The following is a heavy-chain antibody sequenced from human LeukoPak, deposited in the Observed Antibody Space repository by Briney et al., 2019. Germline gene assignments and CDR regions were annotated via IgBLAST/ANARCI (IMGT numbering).Heavy chain of an antibody. J-gene: IGHJ4*02. D-gene: IGHD4/OR15-4a*01. CDR1: GDSISSGGFY. CDR3: ARASDYGANYLDY. V-gene: IGHV4-31*03. CDR2: IYYSGIT. Sequence: PSETLSLTCTVSGDSISSGGFYWTWIRQHPGKGLEWIGNIYYSGITYYNPSLRSRVTISVDTSKNQFSLKLSSVTAADTAVYYCARASDYGANYLDYWGQGTLVTVSS.